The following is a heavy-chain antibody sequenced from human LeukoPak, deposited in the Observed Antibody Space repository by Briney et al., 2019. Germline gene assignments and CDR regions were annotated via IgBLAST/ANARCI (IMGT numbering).Heavy chain of an antibody. J-gene: IGHJ4*02. CDR1: GFTFSSYA. D-gene: IGHD4-17*01. V-gene: IGHV3-23*01. Sequence: GGSLRLSCAASGFTFSSYAMSWVRQAPGKGLEWVSAISGSGGSTYYADSVKGRFTISRDNSKNTLYLQMNSLRAEDTAVYYCARADYGDYVEYWGQGTLVTVSS. CDR2: ISGSGGST. CDR3: ARADYGDYVEY.